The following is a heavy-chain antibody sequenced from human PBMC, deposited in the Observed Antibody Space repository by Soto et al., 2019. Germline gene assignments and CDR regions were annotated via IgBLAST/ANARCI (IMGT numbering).Heavy chain of an antibody. CDR3: AKDRYSGYCGSTGCYAMLDY. J-gene: IGHJ4*02. D-gene: IGHD2-2*01. CDR1: GFTFSSYA. CDR2: ISGSGGST. V-gene: IGHV3-23*01. Sequence: GGSLRLSCAASGFTFSSYAMSWVRQAPGKGLEWVSVISGSGGSTYYADSVKGRFTISRDNSKNTLYMQMNSLRAEDTAVYYCAKDRYSGYCGSTGCYAMLDYWGQGTLVTVSS.